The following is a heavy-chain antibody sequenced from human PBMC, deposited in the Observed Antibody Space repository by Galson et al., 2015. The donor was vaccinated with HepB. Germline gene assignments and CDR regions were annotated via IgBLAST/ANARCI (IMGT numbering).Heavy chain of an antibody. J-gene: IGHJ6*02. CDR3: VKADYYDSSGYFKYYYYYYGMDV. Sequence: SLRLSCAASGFTFSSYAMHWVRQAPGKGLEYVSAISSNGGSTYYADSVKGRFTISRDNSKNTLYLQMSSLRAEDTAVYYCVKADYYDSSGYFKYYYYYYGMDVWGQGTTVTVSS. V-gene: IGHV3-64D*06. CDR2: ISSNGGST. CDR1: GFTFSSYA. D-gene: IGHD3-22*01.